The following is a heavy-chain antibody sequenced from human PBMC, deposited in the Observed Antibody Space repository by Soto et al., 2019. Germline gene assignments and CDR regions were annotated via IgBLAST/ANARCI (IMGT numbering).Heavy chain of an antibody. D-gene: IGHD3-3*02. CDR3: ARDDAFDNENGFDM. CDR1: GFPFSVYG. Sequence: GGSLRLSCGVSGFPFSVYGFHWVRQSPGKGLEWLGVIVSDGSAIYHADSLEGRFFISRDNSKDILYLQMNSLRVEDTAVYYCARDDAFDNENGFDMWGQGTMVTVSS. J-gene: IGHJ3*02. CDR2: IVSDGSAI. V-gene: IGHV3-33*01.